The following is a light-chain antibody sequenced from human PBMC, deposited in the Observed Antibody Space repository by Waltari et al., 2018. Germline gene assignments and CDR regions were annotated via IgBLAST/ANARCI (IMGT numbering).Light chain of an antibody. CDR1: SGHNNYA. J-gene: IGLJ3*02. CDR3: QTWDSGIWV. Sequence: QLVLTQSPSASASLGASVKLTCTLSSGHNNYAIAWHQQQPEKGPRFLMKVDNDGSRTKGDGIPDRFSGSPSGAGRYLTISSLQSEDEADYYCQTWDSGIWVFGGGTKLTVL. V-gene: IGLV4-69*01. CDR2: VDNDGSR.